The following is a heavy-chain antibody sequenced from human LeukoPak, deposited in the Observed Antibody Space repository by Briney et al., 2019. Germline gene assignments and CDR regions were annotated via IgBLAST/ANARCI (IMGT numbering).Heavy chain of an antibody. CDR1: GFTFSSYG. J-gene: IGHJ4*02. Sequence: GRSLRLSCAASGFTFSSYGMHWVRQAPGKGLEWVALIWYDGNNKYYADSVKGRFTISRDNAENSLYLQMNSLRAEDTALYYCARKRPNYFDYWGQGTLVTVSS. CDR3: ARKRPNYFDY. CDR2: IWYDGNNK. V-gene: IGHV3-33*03.